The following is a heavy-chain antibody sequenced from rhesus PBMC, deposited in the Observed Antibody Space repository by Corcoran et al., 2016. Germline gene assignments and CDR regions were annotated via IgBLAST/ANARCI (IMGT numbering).Heavy chain of an antibody. CDR1: GYSILSGYG. CDR3: ARGRSDWDSDAFDF. D-gene: IGHD3-22*01. J-gene: IGHJ3*01. CDR2: IGGSSGST. Sequence: QVQLQESGPGLVKPSETLSLTCAVSGYSILSGYGGSWFRQPPGKGLGGIGYIGGSSGSTNYNPSLKSRVTISKDTSKNQFSLKLSSVTAADTAVYYCARGRSDWDSDAFDFWGQGLRVTVSS. V-gene: IGHV4-127*01.